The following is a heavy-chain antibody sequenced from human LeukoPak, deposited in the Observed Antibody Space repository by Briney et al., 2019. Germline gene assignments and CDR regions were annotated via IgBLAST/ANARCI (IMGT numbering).Heavy chain of an antibody. V-gene: IGHV3-30*18. J-gene: IGHJ3*02. Sequence: GRPLRLSCAASGLTFSNFGMHWARQAPGKGLEWVAVISYDGSDQYYIDSVKGRFTISRDNSKNTLYLQMNSLRAEDTAVYYCANGGDTKYYYDSSGYRAFDIWGQGTMVTVSS. CDR2: ISYDGSDQ. D-gene: IGHD3-22*01. CDR1: GLTFSNFG. CDR3: ANGGDTKYYYDSSGYRAFDI.